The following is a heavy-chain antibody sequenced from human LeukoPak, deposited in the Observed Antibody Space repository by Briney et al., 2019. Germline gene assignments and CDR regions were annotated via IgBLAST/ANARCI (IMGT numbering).Heavy chain of an antibody. D-gene: IGHD5-12*01. Sequence: PGGSLRLSCAASGFTFSSYWMGWVRQAPGKGLECVSYISSVSSTIYYADSVQGRFTISRDNAKNSLYLQMNSLRAEDTAVYFCARDPYRGGMDVWGQGTTVTVSS. CDR1: GFTFSSYW. CDR2: ISSVSSTI. J-gene: IGHJ6*02. CDR3: ARDPYRGGMDV. V-gene: IGHV3-48*01.